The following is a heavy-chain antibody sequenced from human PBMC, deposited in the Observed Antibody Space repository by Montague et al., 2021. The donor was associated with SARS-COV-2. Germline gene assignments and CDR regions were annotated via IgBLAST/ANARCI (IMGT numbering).Heavy chain of an antibody. CDR1: GGSISSSNW. J-gene: IGHJ2*01. D-gene: IGHD2-21*02. CDR3: ARVHIVVVTAMRYFDL. CDR2: IYHSGST. Sequence: SETLSLTCAVSGGSISSSNWWSWVRQPPGKGLEWIGEIYHSGSTNYNPSLKSRVTISVGKSKNQFSLKLSSVTAADTAVYYCARVHIVVVTAMRYFDLWGRGTLVTVSS. V-gene: IGHV4-4*02.